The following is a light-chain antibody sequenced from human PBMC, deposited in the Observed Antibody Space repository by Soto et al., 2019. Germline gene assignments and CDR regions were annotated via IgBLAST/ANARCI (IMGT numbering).Light chain of an antibody. V-gene: IGKV1-12*01. CDR2: AAS. CDR3: QQASSFPRT. CDR1: QSISTW. Sequence: DIQMTQSPSFVSASVGDRVTITCRASQSISTWLAWYQQKPGKAPKLLISAASSLQSGAPSRFSGSGSGTDFTLVISSLQPEDFATYYCQQASSFPRTFGQGTQVEIK. J-gene: IGKJ1*01.